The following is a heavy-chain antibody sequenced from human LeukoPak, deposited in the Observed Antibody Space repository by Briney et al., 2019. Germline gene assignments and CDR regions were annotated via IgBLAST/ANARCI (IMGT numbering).Heavy chain of an antibody. CDR3: ARENSGSYREFDY. CDR2: IYSGGRT. D-gene: IGHD1-26*01. CDR1: GFTVSSNY. J-gene: IGHJ4*02. Sequence: GGSLRLSCAASGFTVSSNYMSWVRQAPGKGLEWVSVIYSGGRTYYADSVKGRFTISRHNSKNTLYLQMNSLRAEDTAVFYCARENSGSYREFDYWGQGTLVTVSS. V-gene: IGHV3-53*04.